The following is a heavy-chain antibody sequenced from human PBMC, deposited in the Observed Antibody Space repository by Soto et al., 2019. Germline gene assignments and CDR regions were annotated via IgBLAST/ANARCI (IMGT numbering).Heavy chain of an antibody. Sequence: RGESLKISCKGSGYSFTSYWIGWVRQMPGKGLEWMGIIYPGDSDTRYSPSFQGQVTISADKSISTAYLQWSSLKASDTAMYYCARHFHIAVAGNWYYYYYGMGVWGQGTTVTVSS. J-gene: IGHJ6*02. CDR1: GYSFTSYW. CDR2: IYPGDSDT. V-gene: IGHV5-51*01. CDR3: ARHFHIAVAGNWYYYYYGMGV. D-gene: IGHD6-19*01.